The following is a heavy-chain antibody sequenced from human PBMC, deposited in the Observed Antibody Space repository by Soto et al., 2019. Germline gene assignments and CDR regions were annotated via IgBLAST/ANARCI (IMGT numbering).Heavy chain of an antibody. J-gene: IGHJ5*02. D-gene: IGHD1-1*01. V-gene: IGHV4-34*02. CDR3: AAHLTQGVTGRKNWVDP. CDR2: INQRGGT. CDR1: DGSFSGHY. Sequence: QVRLQEWGAGLLKPSETLSLTCGVFDGSFSGHYYNWIRQPPGKGLEWIGEINQRGGTNYSPSLKSRVIISLDRSKNQVSLKLTSVTVADTAVYYCAAHLTQGVTGRKNWVDPWGQGTLVTVSS.